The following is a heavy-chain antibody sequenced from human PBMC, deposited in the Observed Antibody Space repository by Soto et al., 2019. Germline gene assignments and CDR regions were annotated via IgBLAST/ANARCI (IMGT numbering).Heavy chain of an antibody. CDR3: ARGPLVVLNYFES. CDR2: IFPLTDIP. CDR1: GSTFRNYP. Sequence: QVQLVQSGTEVKKPGSSVKVSCKASGSTFRNYPMKWVRQAPGQGLEWMGSIFPLTDIPDYAQNFQARLTISADKSTSTAYMELSSLTSDDTAMYFCARGPLVVLNYFESWGQGTLVTVSS. V-gene: IGHV1-69*02. J-gene: IGHJ4*02.